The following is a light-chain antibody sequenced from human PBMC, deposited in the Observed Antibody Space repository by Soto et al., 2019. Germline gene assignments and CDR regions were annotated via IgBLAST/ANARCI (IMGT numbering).Light chain of an antibody. CDR1: SSDVDVYNH. CDR2: EVS. Sequence: QSALTQPPSASGSPGQSVTISCTGTSSDVDVYNHVSWYQQHPGKAPKLMIYEVSKRPSGVPDRFSGSKSGNTASLTVSGLQAEDEADYYCSSYAGSNNVVFGGGTKVTVL. J-gene: IGLJ2*01. V-gene: IGLV2-8*01. CDR3: SSYAGSNNVV.